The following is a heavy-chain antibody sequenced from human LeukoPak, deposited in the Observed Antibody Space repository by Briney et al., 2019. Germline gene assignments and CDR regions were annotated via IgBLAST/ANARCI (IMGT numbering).Heavy chain of an antibody. Sequence: GGSLRLSCATSGLTFRTTWMHWVRQAPGKGLMWASRMNGEGTTIDYADSVKGRFTVSRDYAKNTLFLQMNNLRTEDTALYFCATARNFRFEYWGQGSLVTVSS. D-gene: IGHD1-7*01. CDR3: ATARNFRFEY. V-gene: IGHV3-74*01. CDR2: MNGEGTTI. CDR1: GLTFRTTW. J-gene: IGHJ4*02.